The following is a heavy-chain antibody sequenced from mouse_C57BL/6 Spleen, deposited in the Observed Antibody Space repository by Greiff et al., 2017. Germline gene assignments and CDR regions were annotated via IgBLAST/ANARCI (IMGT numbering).Heavy chain of an antibody. CDR1: GFTFSSYA. V-gene: IGHV5-4*01. CDR3: ARDDGYYPYAMDY. J-gene: IGHJ4*01. CDR2: ISDGGSYT. Sequence: EVHLVESGGGLVKPGGSLKLSCAASGFTFSSYAMSWVRQTPEKRLEWVETISDGGSYTYYPDNVKGRFTISRDNAKNNLYLQMSHLKSEDTAMYYCARDDGYYPYAMDYWGQGTSVTVSS. D-gene: IGHD2-3*01.